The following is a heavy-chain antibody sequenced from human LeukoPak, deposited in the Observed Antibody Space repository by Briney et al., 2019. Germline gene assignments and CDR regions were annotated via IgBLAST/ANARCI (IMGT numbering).Heavy chain of an antibody. CDR3: AGSSPLRYYYYGMDV. CDR2: INHSGST. D-gene: IGHD6-13*01. J-gene: IGHJ6*04. Sequence: SETLSLTCAVYGGSFSGYYWSWIRQPPGKGLEWIGEINHSGSTNYNPSLKSRVTISVDTSKNQFSLKLSSVTAADTAVYYCAGSSPLRYYYYGMDVWGKGTTVTVSS. V-gene: IGHV4-34*01. CDR1: GGSFSGYY.